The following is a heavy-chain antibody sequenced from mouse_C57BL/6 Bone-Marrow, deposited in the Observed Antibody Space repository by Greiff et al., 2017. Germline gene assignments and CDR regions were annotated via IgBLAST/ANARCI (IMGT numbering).Heavy chain of an antibody. CDR2: ISRGSSNI. J-gene: IGHJ2*01. CDR1: GFTFSDYG. Sequence: EVQLMESGGGLVKPGGSVKLSCAASGFTFSDYGMHWVRQAPGKGLEWVAYISRGSSNIYYADTVKGRVTISRDNATNTLFLHMTSLRSEDTAMYYCAILYDGYFDYWGQGTTLTVSS. D-gene: IGHD2-3*01. CDR3: AILYDGYFDY. V-gene: IGHV5-17*01.